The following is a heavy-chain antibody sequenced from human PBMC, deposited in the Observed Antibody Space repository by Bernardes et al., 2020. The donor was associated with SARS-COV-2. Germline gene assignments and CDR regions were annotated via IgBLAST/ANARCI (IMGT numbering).Heavy chain of an antibody. CDR1: GFTFSSYG. V-gene: IGHV3-33*01. CDR3: ARADNYYDDYGMDD. Sequence: VGSLRLSCAASGFTFSSYGMHWVRQAPGKGLEWVAVIWYDGSNKYYADSVKGRFTISRDNSKNTLYLQMNSLRAEDTAVYYCARADNYYDDYGMDDWSEGTTVTVSP. CDR2: IWYDGSNK. D-gene: IGHD3-22*01. J-gene: IGHJ6*04.